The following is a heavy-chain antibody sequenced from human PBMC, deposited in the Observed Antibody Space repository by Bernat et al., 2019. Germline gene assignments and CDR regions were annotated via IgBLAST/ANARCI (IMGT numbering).Heavy chain of an antibody. CDR3: ARGSSGSYYCYFYYMDV. D-gene: IGHD3-10*01. CDR1: GFTFSSHA. Sequence: QVQLVESGGGVVQPGRSLRLSCAASGFTFSSHAMHWVRQAPGKGLEWVAILSYDGSNKYYADSVKARFTISRDNSKNTLYLQMDSLRADDSAVYSCARGSSGSYYCYFYYMDVWGKGTTVTVSS. J-gene: IGHJ6*03. V-gene: IGHV3-30-3*01. CDR2: LSYDGSNK.